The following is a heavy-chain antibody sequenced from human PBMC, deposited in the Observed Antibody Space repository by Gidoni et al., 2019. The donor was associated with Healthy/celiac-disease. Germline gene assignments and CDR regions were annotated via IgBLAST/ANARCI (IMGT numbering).Heavy chain of an antibody. V-gene: IGHV3-7*04. CDR3: ARGGATVAAPYYYYYGMDV. CDR2: IKQDGSEK. J-gene: IGHJ6*02. Sequence: EVQLVESGGGLVQPGGSLRLSCAASGFTFRSSWISWVRQAPGKGLEWVANIKQDGSEKYYVDSVKGRFTISRDNAKNSLYLQMNSLRAEDTAVYYCARGGATVAAPYYYYYGMDVWGQGTTVTVSS. D-gene: IGHD2-15*01. CDR1: GFTFRSSW.